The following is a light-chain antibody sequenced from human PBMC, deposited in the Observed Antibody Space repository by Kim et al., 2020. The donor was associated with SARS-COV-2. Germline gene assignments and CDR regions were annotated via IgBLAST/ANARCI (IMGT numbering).Light chain of an antibody. V-gene: IGLV3-19*01. J-gene: IGLJ2*01. CDR1: SLRSYY. CDR3: NSRDSNDNVV. Sequence: VALGQTGRMTCQGDSLRSYYATWDQQKPGQAPIVVIYGKNNRPSGIPDRFSGASSGNTASLTITGTQAGDEADYYCNSRDSNDNVVFGGGTKVTVL. CDR2: GKN.